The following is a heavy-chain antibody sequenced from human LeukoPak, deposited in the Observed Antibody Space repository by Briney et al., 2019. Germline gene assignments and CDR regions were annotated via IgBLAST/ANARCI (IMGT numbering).Heavy chain of an antibody. CDR3: ARGAYWGSFDY. CDR1: GGSISSSSYY. J-gene: IGHJ4*02. CDR2: IYYSGST. D-gene: IGHD7-27*01. Sequence: SETLSLTCTVSGGSISSSSYYWGWIRQPPGKGLEWIGSIYYSGSTYYNPSLKSRVTISVDTSKNQFSLKLSSVTAADTAVYYCARGAYWGSFDYWGQGTLVTVSS. V-gene: IGHV4-39*07.